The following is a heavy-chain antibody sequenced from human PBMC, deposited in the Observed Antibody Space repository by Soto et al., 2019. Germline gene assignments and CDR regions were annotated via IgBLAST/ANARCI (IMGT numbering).Heavy chain of an antibody. CDR3: ARDPPGTAMVLYYYYYGMDV. J-gene: IGHJ6*02. CDR1: GFTFSSYS. V-gene: IGHV3-48*02. D-gene: IGHD5-18*01. Sequence: PGGSLRLSCAASGFTFSSYSMNWVRQAPGKGLEWVSYISSSSSTIYYADSVKGRFTISRDNAKNSLYLQMNSLRDEDTAVYYCARDPPGTAMVLYYYYYGMDVWGQGTTVTVSS. CDR2: ISSSSSTI.